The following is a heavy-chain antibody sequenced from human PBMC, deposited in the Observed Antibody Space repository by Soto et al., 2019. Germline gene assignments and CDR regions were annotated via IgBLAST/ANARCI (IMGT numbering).Heavy chain of an antibody. CDR3: ARARSYGSYNWFDP. Sequence: SETLSLTCTVSGGSISSGGYYWSWIRQHPGRGLEWIGYIYYSGSTYYNPSLKSRVTISVDTSKNQFSLKLSSVTAADTAVYYCARARSYGSYNWFDPWGQGTLVTVSS. J-gene: IGHJ5*02. V-gene: IGHV4-31*03. D-gene: IGHD5-18*01. CDR2: IYYSGST. CDR1: GGSISSGGYY.